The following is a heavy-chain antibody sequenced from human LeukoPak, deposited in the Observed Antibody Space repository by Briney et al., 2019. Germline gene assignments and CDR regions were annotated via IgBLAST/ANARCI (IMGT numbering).Heavy chain of an antibody. CDR2: VKQDGSEI. CDR3: ARALDV. V-gene: IGHV3-7*03. Sequence: GGSLRLSCAACGFTFSDYCMHWVRQAPGKGLEWVANVKQDGSEIYYVDSVKGRFTISRDNAKNSLYLQMNSLRAEDTAVYYCARALDVWGQGTTVTVSS. J-gene: IGHJ6*02. CDR1: GFTFSDYC.